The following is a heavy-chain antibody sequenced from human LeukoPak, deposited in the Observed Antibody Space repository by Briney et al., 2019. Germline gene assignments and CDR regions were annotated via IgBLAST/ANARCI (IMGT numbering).Heavy chain of an antibody. CDR1: GNSISSGDNY. CDR2: IYTSGST. D-gene: IGHD3-10*01. V-gene: IGHV4-61*02. J-gene: IGHJ5*02. Sequence: SQTLSLTCTVSGNSISSGDNYWSWIRQPAGKGLEWIGRIYTSGSTNYNPSLKSRVTISGDTSKNQFSLRLSSVTAADTAVYYCARDRNYYGSGSPNWFDPWGQGTLVTVSS. CDR3: ARDRNYYGSGSPNWFDP.